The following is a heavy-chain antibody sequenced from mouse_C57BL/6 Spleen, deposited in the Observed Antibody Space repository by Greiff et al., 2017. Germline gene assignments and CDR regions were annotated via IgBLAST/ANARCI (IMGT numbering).Heavy chain of an antibody. CDR3: ARWDGRDYAMDY. D-gene: IGHD2-3*01. CDR2: IYPGGGYT. J-gene: IGHJ4*01. V-gene: IGHV1-63*01. Sequence: VKLQQSGAELVRPGTSVKMSCKASGYTFTNYWIGWAKQRPGHGLEGIGDIYPGGGYTNYNEKFKGKATLTADKSSSTAYMQFSSLTSEDSAIYYCARWDGRDYAMDYWGQGTSVTVSS. CDR1: GYTFTNYW.